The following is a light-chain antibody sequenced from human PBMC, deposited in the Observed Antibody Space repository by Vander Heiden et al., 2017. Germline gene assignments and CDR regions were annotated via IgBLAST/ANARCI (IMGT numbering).Light chain of an antibody. Sequence: ALHLTLSPSSLSASLCVTVTIPSPASQDIGNDLGWYQQKPGRAPAILISAASTLQPGVPSRFSGSRSVTEFTLTISSLQPEDFATYYCLQDHTFPWTLGQGTKVEI. CDR1: QDIGND. J-gene: IGKJ1*01. V-gene: IGKV1-6*01. CDR3: LQDHTFPWT. CDR2: AAS.